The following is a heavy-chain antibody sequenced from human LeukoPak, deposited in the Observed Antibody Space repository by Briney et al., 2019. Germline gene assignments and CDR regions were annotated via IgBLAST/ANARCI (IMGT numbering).Heavy chain of an antibody. CDR2: ISSGSSYI. Sequence: PGGSLGLSCAASGLTFSSTSMNWVRQAPGKGLEWVSSISSGSSYIFYADSVKGRFTISRDNAKNTLSLQMNSLRADDTAIYYCAKESQAATCFDYWGQGTLVTVSS. CDR3: AKESQAATCFDY. CDR1: GLTFSSTS. J-gene: IGHJ4*02. D-gene: IGHD6-25*01. V-gene: IGHV3-21*04.